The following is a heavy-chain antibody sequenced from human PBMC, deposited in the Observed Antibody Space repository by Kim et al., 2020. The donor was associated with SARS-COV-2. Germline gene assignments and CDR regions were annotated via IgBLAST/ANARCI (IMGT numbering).Heavy chain of an antibody. CDR1: GGPIGSGSYY. CDR3: GRAPDY. J-gene: IGHJ4*02. CDR2: HYYSGRT. V-gene: IGHV4-39*07. Sequence: SETLSLTCSVSGGPIGSGSYYWGWIRQPPGKGLEWIGSHYYSGRTFSNPSLKSRVTITVDTSKDTSKKQFFLRLNSVTAADTAVYYCGRAPDYWGQGILV.